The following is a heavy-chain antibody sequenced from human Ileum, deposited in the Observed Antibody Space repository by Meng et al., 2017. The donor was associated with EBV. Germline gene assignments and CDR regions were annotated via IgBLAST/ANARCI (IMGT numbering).Heavy chain of an antibody. CDR2: INVGVGYT. V-gene: IGHV1-3*01. CDR3: VRGPPVGVPGPGDY. D-gene: IGHD2-21*01. CDR1: GYAFTSYI. J-gene: IGHJ4*02. Sequence: QGQLVQSGAEVKNPGASVKVSCKASGYAFTSYILHWVRQAPGQRLEWMGWINVGVGYTKYSQKFQGRVTISSDTSATTGYMELSSLRSEDTAVYYCVRGPPVGVPGPGDYWGQGTLVTVSS.